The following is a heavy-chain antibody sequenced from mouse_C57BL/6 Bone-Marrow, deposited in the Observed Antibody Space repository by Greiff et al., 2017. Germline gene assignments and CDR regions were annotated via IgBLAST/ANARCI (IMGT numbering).Heavy chain of an antibody. CDR1: GYTFTSYW. CDR2: FHPSDSDT. D-gene: IGHD2-10*02. J-gene: IGHJ2*01. CDR3: TMGGYGNYDLY. V-gene: IGHV1-74*01. Sequence: QVHVKQPGAELVKPGASVKVSCKASGYTFTSYWMHWVKQRPGQGLEWIGRFHPSDSDTNYNQKFKGKATLTVDKSSSTAYMQLSSLTSEDSAVYYCTMGGYGNYDLYWGQGTTLTVSS.